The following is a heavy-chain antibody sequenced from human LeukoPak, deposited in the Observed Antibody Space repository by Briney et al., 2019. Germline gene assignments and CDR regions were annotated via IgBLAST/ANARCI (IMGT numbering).Heavy chain of an antibody. Sequence: GGSLRLSCAASGFTFSSYAMSWVRQAPGKGLEWVSAISGRGGSTYYADSVKGRFTISRDNSKNTLYLQMNSLRAEDTAVYYCAGVRLFSVVITTFFFDYWGQGTLVTVSS. V-gene: IGHV3-23*01. CDR3: AGVRLFSVVITTFFFDY. J-gene: IGHJ4*02. CDR2: ISGRGGST. D-gene: IGHD3-22*01. CDR1: GFTFSSYA.